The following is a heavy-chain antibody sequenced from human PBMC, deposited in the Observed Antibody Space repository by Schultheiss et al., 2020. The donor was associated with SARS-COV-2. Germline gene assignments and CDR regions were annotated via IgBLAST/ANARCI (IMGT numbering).Heavy chain of an antibody. D-gene: IGHD2-21*02. V-gene: IGHV4-4*07. J-gene: IGHJ5*02. CDR1: GGSISSYY. CDR2: IYTSGST. CDR3: ARDDRAYCGGDCYGWFDP. Sequence: SETLSLTCTVSGGSISSYYWSWIRQPAGKGLEWIGRIYTSGSTNYNPSLKSRVTMSVDTSKNQFSLKLSSVTAADTAVYYCARDDRAYCGGDCYGWFDPWGQGTLVTVSS.